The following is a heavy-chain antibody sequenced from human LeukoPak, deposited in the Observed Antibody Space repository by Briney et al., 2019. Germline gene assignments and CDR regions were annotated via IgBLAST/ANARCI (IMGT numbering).Heavy chain of an antibody. D-gene: IGHD3-10*01. V-gene: IGHV3-9*01. J-gene: IGHJ4*02. CDR1: GFTFDDYA. Sequence: GGSLRLSCAASGFTFDDYAMHWVRQAPGKGLQWVSGISWNSGSIAYADSVKGRFTISRDNAKNTLYLQMNSLRAEDTAVYYCARARVLLWIGELSYYFDYWGQGTLVTVSS. CDR2: ISWNSGSI. CDR3: ARARVLLWIGELSYYFDY.